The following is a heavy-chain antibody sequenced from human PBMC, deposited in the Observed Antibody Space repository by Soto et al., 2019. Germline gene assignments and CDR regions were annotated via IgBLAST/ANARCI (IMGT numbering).Heavy chain of an antibody. Sequence: GGSLRLSYTASGFSFSSYEMNWVRQAPGKGLEWDSYISGSGSPIYYAASVKGRFTISRDNAKNSLYLQMNSLRAEDTAVYYCARECSGYSNSGMGVWGQGTTVTVSS. CDR1: GFSFSSYE. CDR3: ARECSGYSNSGMGV. CDR2: ISGSGSPI. V-gene: IGHV3-48*03. D-gene: IGHD6-13*01. J-gene: IGHJ6*02.